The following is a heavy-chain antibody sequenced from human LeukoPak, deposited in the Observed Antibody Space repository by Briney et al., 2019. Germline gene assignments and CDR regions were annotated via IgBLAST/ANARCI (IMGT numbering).Heavy chain of an antibody. J-gene: IGHJ6*02. V-gene: IGHV1-69*05. CDR2: IIPIFGTA. Sequence: SVKVSCKASGGTFSSYAISWVRQAPGQGPEWMGGIIPIFGTANYAQKFQGRVTITTDESTSTAYMELSSLRSEDTAVYYCARDGAMDRGAYNYGMDVWGQGTTVTVSS. CDR3: ARDGAMDRGAYNYGMDV. CDR1: GGTFSSYA. D-gene: IGHD3-10*01.